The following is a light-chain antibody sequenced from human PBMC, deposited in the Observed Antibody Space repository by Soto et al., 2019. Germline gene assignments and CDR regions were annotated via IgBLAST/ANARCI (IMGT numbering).Light chain of an antibody. J-gene: IGKJ1*01. Sequence: EIVLTQSPDTLSLSPGESATLSCRASQSVNSLFFGWHQQKPGQAPRLVIYGTTNRAAGIPDRFSGSGSGTDFTLTISRLEPEDFAVYYCQQYGSSGTFGQGTKVDIK. CDR1: QSVNSLF. CDR2: GTT. V-gene: IGKV3-20*01. CDR3: QQYGSSGT.